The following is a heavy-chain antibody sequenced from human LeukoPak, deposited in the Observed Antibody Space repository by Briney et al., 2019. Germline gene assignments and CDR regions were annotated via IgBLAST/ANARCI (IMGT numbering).Heavy chain of an antibody. V-gene: IGHV4-30-4*08. J-gene: IGHJ3*02. CDR1: GGSISNGYNY. Sequence: PSETLSLTCNVSGGSISNGYNYWSWIRQHPGKGLEWIGYIYYSGSAYYNPSLKSRLTISVDTSKNQFSLKLSSVTAADTAVYYCARERRIVVVPGADDAFDIWGQGTMVTVSS. CDR3: ARERRIVVVPGADDAFDI. D-gene: IGHD2-2*01. CDR2: IYYSGSA.